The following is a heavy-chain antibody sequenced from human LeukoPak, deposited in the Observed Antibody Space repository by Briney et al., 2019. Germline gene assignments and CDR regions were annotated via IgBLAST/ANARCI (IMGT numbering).Heavy chain of an antibody. Sequence: KTSETLSLTGTVSGGSISSSTYYWGWICHPPGKGLEWIGSIYYSGSTYYNPSLKSRVTISVDTSKNQFSLKLRSVTAADTAVYYCASGGGYGYWGQGTLVTVSS. V-gene: IGHV4-39*01. J-gene: IGHJ4*02. CDR2: IYYSGST. D-gene: IGHD5-12*01. CDR1: GGSISSSTYY. CDR3: ASGGGYGY.